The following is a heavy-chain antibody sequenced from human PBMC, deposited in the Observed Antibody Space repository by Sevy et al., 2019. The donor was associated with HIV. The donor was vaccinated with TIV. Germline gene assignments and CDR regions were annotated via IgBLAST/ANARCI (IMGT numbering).Heavy chain of an antibody. J-gene: IGHJ4*02. Sequence: GGSLRLSCAASGFTFSYYDMNWVRQAPGKGLEWVSSISSGSSYIFYADSVKGRFTISRDNAKNSLYLQMNSLRAEDTAVYYWASRLNYYDGPSAYWGQGTLVTVSS. CDR1: GFTFSYYD. D-gene: IGHD3-22*01. CDR3: ASRLNYYDGPSAY. CDR2: ISSGSSYI. V-gene: IGHV3-21*04.